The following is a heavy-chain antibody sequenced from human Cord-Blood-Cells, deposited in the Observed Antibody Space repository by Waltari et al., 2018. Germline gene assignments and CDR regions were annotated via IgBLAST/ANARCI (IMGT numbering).Heavy chain of an antibody. CDR3: ARAGSSIAARPIDYFDY. Sequence: QVQLVQSGAEVKKPGSSVKVSCKASGGTFSRYAIIWVRQAPGQGLEWMGGIIAIFVTANYAQRFQGRVRITADESTSTAYMELSSVRSEDTAVYYCARAGSSIAARPIDYFDYWGQGTLVTVSS. V-gene: IGHV1-69*01. J-gene: IGHJ4*02. CDR1: GGTFSRYA. D-gene: IGHD6-6*01. CDR2: IIAIFVTA.